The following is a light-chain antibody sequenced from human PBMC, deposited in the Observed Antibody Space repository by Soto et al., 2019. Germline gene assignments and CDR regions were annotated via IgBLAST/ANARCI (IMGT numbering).Light chain of an antibody. Sequence: QSVLTQPPSGSGFPGQSGSISYTGTSNDVGGYNYVSWYQQHPGKAPKLMIYEVNKRPSGVPDRFSGSKSGNTASLTVSGLQAEDEADYYCSSFAVSNSFVFGTGTKVTV. J-gene: IGLJ1*01. CDR3: SSFAVSNSFV. V-gene: IGLV2-8*01. CDR2: EVN. CDR1: SNDVGGYNY.